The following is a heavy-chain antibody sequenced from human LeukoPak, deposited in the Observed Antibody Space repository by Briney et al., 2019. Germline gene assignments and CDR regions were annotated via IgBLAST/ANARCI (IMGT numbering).Heavy chain of an antibody. Sequence: SEILSLTCAVSGATISSFHWTWFRQPAGRGLEWIGLIYSGGSTLYNPSLQSRVAMSVDMTKNQLSLKLTSVTAADAATYYCARKDGDYWGQGTLVTVSS. CDR3: ARKDGDY. J-gene: IGHJ4*02. CDR2: IYSGGST. CDR1: GATISSFH. V-gene: IGHV4-4*07.